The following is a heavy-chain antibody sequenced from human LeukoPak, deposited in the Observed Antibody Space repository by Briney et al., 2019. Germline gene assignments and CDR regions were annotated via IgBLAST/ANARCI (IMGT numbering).Heavy chain of an antibody. CDR2: ISCSSTYT. CDR3: ARSLRRDCDSTSCWAALDI. D-gene: IGHD2-2*01. V-gene: IGHV3-11*03. Sequence: PGGSLTLSCAASGFTFSDYYTRWIRPAPGMGLVWVSYISCSSTYTNYADSVKGRFTISRDNAKNSLYLQMNSLRAEDTAVYYCARSLRRDCDSTSCWAALDIWGQGTMVTVSS. J-gene: IGHJ3*02. CDR1: GFTFSDYY.